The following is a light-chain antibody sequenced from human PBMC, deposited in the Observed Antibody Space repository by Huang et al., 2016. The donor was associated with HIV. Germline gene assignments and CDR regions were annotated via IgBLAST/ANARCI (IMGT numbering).Light chain of an antibody. Sequence: DIRMTQSPSAMSASVGDRVTITCRASQAIAVYVAWFQQKPGEVLKRLIYMASRLANGVPSRFSGSGSGTDFTLTISSLQPEDSATYYCLQYIAYSTWTFGQGTKV. CDR2: MAS. CDR3: LQYIAYSTWT. CDR1: QAIAVY. V-gene: IGKV1-17*03. J-gene: IGKJ1*01.